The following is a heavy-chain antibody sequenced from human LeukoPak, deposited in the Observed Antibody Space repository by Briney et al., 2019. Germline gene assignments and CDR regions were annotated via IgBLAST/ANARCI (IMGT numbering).Heavy chain of an antibody. D-gene: IGHD2-2*01. J-gene: IGHJ6*02. V-gene: IGHV1-8*01. CDR2: MNPNSGNT. Sequence: EASVKVSCTASGYTFTSYDINWVRQATGQGLEWMGWMNPNSGNTGYAQKFQGRVTMTRNTSISTAYMELSSLRSEDTAVYYCARAYCSSTSCWSYYYYYGMDVWGQGTTVTVSS. CDR1: GYTFTSYD. CDR3: ARAYCSSTSCWSYYYYYGMDV.